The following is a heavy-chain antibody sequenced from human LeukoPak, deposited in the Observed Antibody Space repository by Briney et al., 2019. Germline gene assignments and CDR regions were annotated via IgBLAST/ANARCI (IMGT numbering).Heavy chain of an antibody. CDR2: IRYDGSNK. J-gene: IGHJ6*03. CDR3: AKGGTYYYYHYYYMDV. CDR1: GFTFSSYS. V-gene: IGHV3-30*02. Sequence: PGGSLRLSCAASGFTFSSYSMNWVRQAPGKGLEWVAFIRYDGSNKYYADSVKGRFTISRDNSKNTLYLQMNSLRAEDTAVYYCAKGGTYYYYHYYYMDVWGKGTTVTVSS. D-gene: IGHD3-10*01.